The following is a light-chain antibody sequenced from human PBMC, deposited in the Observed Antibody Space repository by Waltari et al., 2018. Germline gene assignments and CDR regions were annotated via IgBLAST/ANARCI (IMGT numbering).Light chain of an antibody. J-gene: IGLJ2*01. V-gene: IGLV2-14*03. CDR1: SSAVRGYAC. Sequence: QSALTQPASVSGSPGQSITLSCTGTSSAVRGYACFSWYQHHRDKVPKLLIFDVSHRPSGASDRFSGSKSGNTASLTIAGLQAGDEADYYCSSKTSSSTVLFGGGTKLTVL. CDR2: DVS. CDR3: SSKTSSSTVL.